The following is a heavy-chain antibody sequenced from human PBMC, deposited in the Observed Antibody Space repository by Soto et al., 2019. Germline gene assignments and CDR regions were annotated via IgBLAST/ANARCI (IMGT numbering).Heavy chain of an antibody. CDR1: GGSISSYY. V-gene: IGHV4-59*01. D-gene: IGHD6-6*01. Sequence: PSATLDPTCIVSGGSISSYYWSWIRQPPGKGLEWIGFIYYSGNTHYTPSLKSRVTISLDTSKNQFSLKLTSMTAADTAVYYCAGPYTSSPFFNYCRQGALVSFSS. CDR3: AGPYTSSPFFNY. J-gene: IGHJ4*02. CDR2: IYYSGNT.